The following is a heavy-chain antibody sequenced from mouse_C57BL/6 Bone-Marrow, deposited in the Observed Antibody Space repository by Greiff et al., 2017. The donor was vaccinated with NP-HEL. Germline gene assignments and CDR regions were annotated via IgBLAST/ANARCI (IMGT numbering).Heavy chain of an antibody. CDR3: ARGPSFHSRGFAY. CDR2: INPSSGYT. CDR1: GYTFTSYT. V-gene: IGHV1-4*01. D-gene: IGHD6-1*01. Sequence: VQGVESGAELARPGASVKMSCKASGYTFTSYTMHWVKQRPGQGLEWIGYINPSSGYTKYNQKFKDKATLTADKSSSTAYMQLSSLTSEDSAVYYCARGPSFHSRGFAYWGQGTLVTVSA. J-gene: IGHJ3*01.